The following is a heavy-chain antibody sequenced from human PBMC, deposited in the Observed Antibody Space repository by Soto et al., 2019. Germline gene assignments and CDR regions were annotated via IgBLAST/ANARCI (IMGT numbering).Heavy chain of an antibody. J-gene: IGHJ4*02. CDR2: IYHSGST. V-gene: IGHV4-4*02. CDR1: GGSISSSNW. CDR3: XXXXXXXXXXXXXPGYFDY. Sequence: QVQLQESGPGLVKPSGTLSLTCAVSGGSISSSNWXSWVRQPPGKGLEWIGEIYHSGSTNYNPSLKSRVTISVDKSKXQXSLKLXXXXXXXXXXXXXXXXXXXXXXXXXXPGYFDYWGQGTLVTVSS.